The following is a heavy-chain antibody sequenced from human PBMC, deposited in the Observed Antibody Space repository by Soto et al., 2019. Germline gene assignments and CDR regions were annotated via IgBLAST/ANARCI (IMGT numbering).Heavy chain of an antibody. CDR1: GGSFSGYY. V-gene: IGHV4-34*01. J-gene: IGHJ4*02. CDR2: IYHSGST. Sequence: QVQLQQWGAGLLKPSETLSLTCAVYGGSFSGYYWSWIRQPPGKGLEWIGEIYHSGSTNYNPSLKSRVTISVDPSKDQCSLKLSSVTATDTAVYCCARGSPYSGYPWWGQGTLVTVSS. CDR3: ARGSPYSGYPW. D-gene: IGHD5-12*01.